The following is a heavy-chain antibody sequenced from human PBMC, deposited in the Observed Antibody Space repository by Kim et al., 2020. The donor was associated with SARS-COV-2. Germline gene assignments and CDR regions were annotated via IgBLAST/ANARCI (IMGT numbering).Heavy chain of an antibody. J-gene: IGHJ4*02. D-gene: IGHD6-13*01. CDR3: ARDLEAAAGTFDY. CDR2: IWYDGSNK. Sequence: GGSLRLSCAASGFTFSSYGMHWVRQAPGKGLEWVAVIWYDGSNKYYADSVKGRFTISRDNSKNTLYLQMNSLRAEDTAVYYCARDLEAAAGTFDYWGQGTLVTVSS. CDR1: GFTFSSYG. V-gene: IGHV3-33*01.